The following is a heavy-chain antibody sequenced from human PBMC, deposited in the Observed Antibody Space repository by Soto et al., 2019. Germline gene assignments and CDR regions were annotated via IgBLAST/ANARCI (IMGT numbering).Heavy chain of an antibody. V-gene: IGHV3-21*01. CDR1: GFTFSSYS. J-gene: IGHJ3*02. D-gene: IGHD3-22*01. CDR3: ARRAPLTYYYDSSGYYLNTLGAFDI. CDR2: ISSSSSYI. Sequence: GGSLRLSCAASGFTFSSYSMNWVRQAPGKGLEWVSSISSSSSYIYYADSVKGRFTISRDNAKNSLYLQMNSLRAEDTAVYYCARRAPLTYYYDSSGYYLNTLGAFDIWGQGTIVTVSS.